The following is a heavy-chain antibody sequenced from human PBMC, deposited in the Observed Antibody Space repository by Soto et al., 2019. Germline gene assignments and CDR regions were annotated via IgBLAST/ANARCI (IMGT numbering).Heavy chain of an antibody. Sequence: SETLSLTCTVSGGSISSGDYYWSWIRQPPGKGLEWIGYIYYSGSTYYNPSLKSRVTISVDTSKNQFSLKLSSVTAADTAVYYCASSTPYYDFWSGYYQPRIRNFDYWGQGTLVTVSS. CDR1: GGSISSGDYY. J-gene: IGHJ4*02. CDR2: IYYSGST. CDR3: ASSTPYYDFWSGYYQPRIRNFDY. D-gene: IGHD3-3*01. V-gene: IGHV4-30-4*01.